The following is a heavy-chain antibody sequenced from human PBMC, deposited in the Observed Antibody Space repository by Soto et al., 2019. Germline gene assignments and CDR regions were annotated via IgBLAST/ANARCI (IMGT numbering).Heavy chain of an antibody. D-gene: IGHD6-13*01. CDR3: PRDSTAADGNRRYYFDY. J-gene: IGHJ4*02. Sequence: SETLSLTCAVSGGSISSSSWWSWVRQPPGKGLEWIGEIYHTGNTNYNPSLESRVTISVDKSKNQFSLNLNSVTAADTAVYYCPRDSTAADGNRRYYFDYWGQGTLVTVSS. V-gene: IGHV4-4*02. CDR1: GGSISSSSW. CDR2: IYHTGNT.